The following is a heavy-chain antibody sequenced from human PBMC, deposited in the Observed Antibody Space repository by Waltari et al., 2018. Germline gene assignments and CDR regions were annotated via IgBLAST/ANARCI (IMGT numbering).Heavy chain of an antibody. V-gene: IGHV3-21*02. Sequence: EVQLMESGGGLVKPGGSLRLSCAASGFSFRHYPMNWVRPAPGKGLEWVSSITSTSNYIYYADSLKGRFTISRDDAKNSLYLQMNSLRAEDTAVYYCTRGSSTWSDAIDIWGQGTMVTVSS. CDR3: TRGSSTWSDAIDI. CDR2: ITSTSNYI. J-gene: IGHJ3*02. CDR1: GFSFRHYP. D-gene: IGHD6-13*01.